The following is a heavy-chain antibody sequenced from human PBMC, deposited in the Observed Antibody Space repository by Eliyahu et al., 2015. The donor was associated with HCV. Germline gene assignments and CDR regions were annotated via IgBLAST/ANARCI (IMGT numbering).Heavy chain of an antibody. CDR2: IHDSGLT. Sequence: QVQLRESGPGQMRASETLSLSCVVSGVSGDSMTGXYWTWXRQAPGRGLEWLGYIHDSGLTDSRPALKSRLAMSLDTANHRISLKLTSVTAADTGKYFCARGVRQYSDDFYSSGWFFEIWGQGALVAVSP. CDR1: GVSGDSMTGXY. V-gene: IGHV4-61*08. CDR3: ARGVRQYSDDFYSSGWFFEI. D-gene: IGHD3-22*01. J-gene: IGHJ1*01.